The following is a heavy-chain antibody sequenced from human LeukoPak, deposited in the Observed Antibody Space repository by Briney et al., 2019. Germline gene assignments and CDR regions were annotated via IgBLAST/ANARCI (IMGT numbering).Heavy chain of an antibody. Sequence: PSETLSLTCTVSGGSISSGGYSWSWIRQPPGKGLEWIGYIYHSGSTYYNPSLKSRVTISVGRSKNQFSLKLSSVTAADTAVYYCARHYYDSRWFDPWGQGTLVTVSS. CDR3: ARHYYDSRWFDP. CDR2: IYHSGST. J-gene: IGHJ5*02. D-gene: IGHD3-22*01. CDR1: GGSISSGGYS. V-gene: IGHV4-30-2*01.